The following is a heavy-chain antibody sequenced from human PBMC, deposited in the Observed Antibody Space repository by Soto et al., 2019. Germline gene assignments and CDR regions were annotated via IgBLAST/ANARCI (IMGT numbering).Heavy chain of an antibody. CDR2: IIPILGIA. Sequence: QVQLVQSGAEVKKPGSSVKVSCKASGGTFSSYTISWVRQAPGQGLEWMGRIIPILGIANYAQKFQGRVTITADKSTSTAYMELSSLRSEDTAVYYCAENTQAAAGTYYYYYMDVWGKGTTVTVSS. V-gene: IGHV1-69*02. D-gene: IGHD6-13*01. CDR1: GGTFSSYT. CDR3: AENTQAAAGTYYYYYMDV. J-gene: IGHJ6*03.